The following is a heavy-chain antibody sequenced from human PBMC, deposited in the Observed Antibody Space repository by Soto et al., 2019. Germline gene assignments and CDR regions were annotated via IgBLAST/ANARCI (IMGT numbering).Heavy chain of an antibody. Sequence: TGGSLRLSCAASGFTFSSYAMSWVRQAPGKGLDWVSAISGSGGSTYYADSVKGRFTISRDNSKNTLYLKMNSLRAEDTAVYFCAKTIVGASWGQGTLVTVSS. J-gene: IGHJ5*02. CDR3: AKTIVGAS. V-gene: IGHV3-23*01. CDR1: GFTFSSYA. CDR2: ISGSGGST. D-gene: IGHD1-26*01.